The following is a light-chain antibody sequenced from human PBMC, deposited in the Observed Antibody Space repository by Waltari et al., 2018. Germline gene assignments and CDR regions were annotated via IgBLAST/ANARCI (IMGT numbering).Light chain of an antibody. CDR1: QGIRKD. J-gene: IGKJ1*01. CDR2: AAS. Sequence: IQMTQSLSSVSASVGDIVTLTCRASQGIRKDLGWYQQKPGKAPRLRIYAASNLESGVPSRFSGSGSGTDFTRSISSLQPEDFATYDCLQGIAYPRTFGQGTKVEIK. V-gene: IGKV1-6*01. CDR3: LQGIAYPRT.